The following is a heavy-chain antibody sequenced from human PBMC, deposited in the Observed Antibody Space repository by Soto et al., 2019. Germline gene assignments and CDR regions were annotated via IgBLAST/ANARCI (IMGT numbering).Heavy chain of an antibody. CDR3: AIGDATPADYDSLDV. CDR1: GGTFSNYG. J-gene: IGHJ6*02. V-gene: IGHV1-69*06. Sequence: QVQLVQSGAEVKKPGSSVKVSCKASGGTFSNYGITWVRQAPGQGLEWMGGIIPVFGTSNYAQKFQGRVTIAADRSTSTAYMELTSLRYEDTALYYCAIGDATPADYDSLDVWGQGTTVTVS. CDR2: IIPVFGTS. D-gene: IGHD2-15*01.